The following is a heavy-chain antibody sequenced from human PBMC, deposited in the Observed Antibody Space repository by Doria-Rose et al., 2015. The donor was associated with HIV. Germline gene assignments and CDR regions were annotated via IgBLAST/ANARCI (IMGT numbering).Heavy chain of an antibody. D-gene: IGHD1-20*01. J-gene: IGHJ4*02. Sequence: CAASGFTFSSYDMHWVRQATGKGLEWVSAIGTGGDTYYPGSVKGRFTISRENARNSLYLQMNSLRAGDTAVYYCARAFDNWNYDYWSQGTLVTVSS. V-gene: IGHV3-13*01. CDR2: IGTGGDT. CDR1: GFTFSSYD. CDR3: ARAFDNWNYDY.